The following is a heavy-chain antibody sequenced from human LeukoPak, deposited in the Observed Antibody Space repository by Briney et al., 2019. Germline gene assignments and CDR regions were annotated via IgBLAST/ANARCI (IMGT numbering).Heavy chain of an antibody. CDR3: ARVKDPGGYYYYYYMDI. V-gene: IGHV4-34*01. CDR1: GGSFSGYY. J-gene: IGHJ6*03. Sequence: SETLSLTCAVYGGSFSGYYWSWIRQPPGKGLEWIGEINHSGSTNYNPSLKSRVTISVDTSKNQFSLKLSSVTAADTAVYYCARVKDPGGYYYYYYMDIWGKGNTVTVSS. D-gene: IGHD3-16*01. CDR2: INHSGST.